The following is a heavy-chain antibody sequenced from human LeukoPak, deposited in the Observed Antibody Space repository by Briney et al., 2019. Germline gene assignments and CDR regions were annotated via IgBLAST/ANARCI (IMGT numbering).Heavy chain of an antibody. J-gene: IGHJ3*02. Sequence: PGGSLRLSCAASGFTFSSYAMHWVRQAPGKGLEWVAVISYDGSNKYYADSVKGRFTISRDNSKNTLYLQMNSLRAEDTAVYYCANGNWNYAFDIWGQGTMVTVSS. V-gene: IGHV3-30-3*01. CDR2: ISYDGSNK. D-gene: IGHD1-1*01. CDR3: ANGNWNYAFDI. CDR1: GFTFSSYA.